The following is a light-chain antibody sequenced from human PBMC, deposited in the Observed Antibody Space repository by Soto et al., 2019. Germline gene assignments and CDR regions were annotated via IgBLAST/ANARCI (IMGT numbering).Light chain of an antibody. CDR2: AAS. V-gene: IGKV1-39*01. CDR1: QNISSY. CDR3: QQRYSTPGS. Sequence: DIQMTQSPYSLSASVGDRVTITCRASQNISSYLNWYQQKPGKAPKLLIYAASSLQSGVPSRFSGSGSGTDLTITISSRHPDDFEAYYYQQRYSTPGSFCPWTKLEFK. J-gene: IGKJ2*01.